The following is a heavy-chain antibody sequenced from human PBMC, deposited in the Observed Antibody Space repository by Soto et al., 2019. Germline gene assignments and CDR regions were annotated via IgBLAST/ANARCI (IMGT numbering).Heavy chain of an antibody. J-gene: IGHJ6*03. CDR2: ISAYNGNT. Sequence: ASVKVSCKASGYTFTSYGISWVRQAPGQGLEWMGWISAYNGNTNYAQKLQGRVTMTTDTSTSTAYMELRSLRSYDTAVYYCARGGAGSRPEGYYYYYDMDVWGKGTTVTVSS. CDR1: GYTFTSYG. CDR3: ARGGAGSRPEGYYYYYDMDV. D-gene: IGHD1-26*01. V-gene: IGHV1-18*01.